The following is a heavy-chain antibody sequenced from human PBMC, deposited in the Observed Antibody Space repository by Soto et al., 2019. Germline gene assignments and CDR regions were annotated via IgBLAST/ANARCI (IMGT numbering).Heavy chain of an antibody. CDR1: GGSFSGYY. Sequence: PSETLSLTCAVYGGSFSGYYWSWIRQPPGKGLEWIGEINHSGSTNYNPSLKSRVTISVDTSKNQFSLKLSSVTAADTAVYYCASCDFWSGYPRTYHYYYMDVWGKGTTVTVSS. J-gene: IGHJ6*03. V-gene: IGHV4-34*01. CDR2: INHSGST. CDR3: ASCDFWSGYPRTYHYYYMDV. D-gene: IGHD3-3*01.